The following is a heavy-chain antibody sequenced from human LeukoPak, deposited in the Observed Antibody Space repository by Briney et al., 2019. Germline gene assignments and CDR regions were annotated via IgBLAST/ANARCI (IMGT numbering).Heavy chain of an antibody. CDR3: ARNNGPVREP. CDR2: MYHSGTT. Sequence: SETLSLTCTVSGGSISSYYWSWIRQPPGKGLEWIGYMYHSGTTNYNPSLKSRVTISIDTSKDQFSLKLTSVTAADTAVYYCARNNGPVREPWGQGSLVTVSS. CDR1: GGSISSYY. D-gene: IGHD1-14*01. V-gene: IGHV4-59*08. J-gene: IGHJ5*02.